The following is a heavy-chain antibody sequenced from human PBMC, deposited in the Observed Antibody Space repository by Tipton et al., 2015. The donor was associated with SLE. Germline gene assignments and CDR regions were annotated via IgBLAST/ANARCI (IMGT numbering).Heavy chain of an antibody. CDR3: VRDIKFVGSTYYFDD. V-gene: IGHV3-11*01. J-gene: IGHJ4*02. Sequence: GSLRLSCAASGFTFSDYSMSWIRQAPGKGLEWLSYISSSGGTINYADSVKGRFTVSRDNARNSLYLQLNSLRAEDTAVYFCVRDIKFVGSTYYFDDWGQGTLLTVSS. D-gene: IGHD3-16*01. CDR2: ISSSGGTI. CDR1: GFTFSDYS.